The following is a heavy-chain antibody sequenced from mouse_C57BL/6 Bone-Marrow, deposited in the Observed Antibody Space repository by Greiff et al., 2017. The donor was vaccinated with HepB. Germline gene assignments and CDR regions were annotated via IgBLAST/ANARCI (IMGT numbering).Heavy chain of an antibody. J-gene: IGHJ2*01. CDR1: GYSITSGYY. V-gene: IGHV3-6*01. Sequence: VQLKQSGPGLVKPSQSLSLTCSVTGYSITSGYYWNWIRQFPGNKLEWMGYISYDGSNNYNPSLKNRISITRDTSKNQFFLKLNSVTTEDTATYYCARVDTTVVEYFDYWGQGTTLTVSS. CDR2: ISYDGSN. D-gene: IGHD1-1*01. CDR3: ARVDTTVVEYFDY.